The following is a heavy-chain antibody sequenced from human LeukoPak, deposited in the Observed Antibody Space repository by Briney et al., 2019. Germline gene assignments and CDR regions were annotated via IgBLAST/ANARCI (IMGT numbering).Heavy chain of an antibody. V-gene: IGHV4-30-2*01. CDR3: ARGSPSVAGNYFDY. D-gene: IGHD6-19*01. J-gene: IGHJ4*02. CDR2: IYHSGST. CDR1: GGSISSGGYS. Sequence: SETLSLTCAVSGGSISSGGYSWSWIRQPPGKGLEWIGYIYHSGSTYYNPSLKSRVTISVDRSKNQFSLKLSSVTAADTAVYYCARGSPSVAGNYFDYWGQGTLVTVSS.